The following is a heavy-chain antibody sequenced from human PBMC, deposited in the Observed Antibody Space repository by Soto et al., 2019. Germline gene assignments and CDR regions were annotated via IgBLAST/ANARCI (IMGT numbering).Heavy chain of an antibody. CDR3: TRGNGTTTMYSHLFDY. Sequence: QVQLVESGGGVVQPGRSLRLSCAASGFIFKNYAMHWVRQAPGKGLEWVAVSAKDEYNIYYSDSVRGRFTISRDNSRNTLYLQMNNLRVDDTAVFFCTRGNGTTTMYSHLFDYWGQGSLVTVSS. CDR1: GFIFKNYA. CDR2: SAKDEYNI. J-gene: IGHJ4*02. D-gene: IGHD5-18*01. V-gene: IGHV3-30*04.